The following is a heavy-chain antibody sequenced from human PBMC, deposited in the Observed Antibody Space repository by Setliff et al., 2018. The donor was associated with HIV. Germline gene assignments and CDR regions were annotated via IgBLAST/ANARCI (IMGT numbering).Heavy chain of an antibody. Sequence: SETLSLTCTVSGVSTSIHYWVWIRQPAGRGLEWIGRIYASGSTNYNSSLKSRVTMSVDTTKNQLTLKLSSVTAADTAVYYCVRDSYAVAYYYTDVWGEGTTVTVSS. CDR1: GVSTSIHY. CDR3: VRDSYAVAYYYTDV. D-gene: IGHD2-8*01. V-gene: IGHV4-4*07. CDR2: IYASGST. J-gene: IGHJ6*03.